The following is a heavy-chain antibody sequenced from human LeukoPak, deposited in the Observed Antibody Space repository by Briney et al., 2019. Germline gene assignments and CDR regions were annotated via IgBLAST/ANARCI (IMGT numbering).Heavy chain of an antibody. V-gene: IGHV4-59*01. Sequence: PSETLSLTCTVSGGSISSYYWSWIRQPPGKGLEWIGYINYSGSTNYNPSLKSRVTISVDTSRNQLSLKLTSVTAADTAVYYCARATDSNGWLFDYWGQGTLVTVPS. CDR2: INYSGST. J-gene: IGHJ4*02. CDR3: ARATDSNGWLFDY. D-gene: IGHD6-19*01. CDR1: GGSISSYY.